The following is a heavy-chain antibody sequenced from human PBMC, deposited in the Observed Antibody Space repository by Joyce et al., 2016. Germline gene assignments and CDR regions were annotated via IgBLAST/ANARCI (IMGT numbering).Heavy chain of an antibody. J-gene: IGHJ4*02. CDR1: GFTFGHYA. Sequence: QVQLLESGGGVVQPGTSLRLCCEASGFTFGHYAMHWVRQAPGKGLEWVAVTWCDGSTKIYADSVKGRFAVSKDNSQNKLFLQMNSLRDEDTAVYYCTRCRTPTTRPPDYWGPGTLVTVSS. D-gene: IGHD6-6*01. CDR3: TRCRTPTTRPPDY. CDR2: TWCDGSTK. V-gene: IGHV3-33*01.